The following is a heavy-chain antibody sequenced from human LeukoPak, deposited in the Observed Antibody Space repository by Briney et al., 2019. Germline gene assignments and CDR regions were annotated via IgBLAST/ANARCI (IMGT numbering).Heavy chain of an antibody. CDR1: GGSISSYY. J-gene: IGHJ4*02. D-gene: IGHD6-13*01. Sequence: SETLSLTCTVSGGSISSYYWSWIRQPPGKGLEWIGYIYYSGSTNYNPSLKSRVTISVDTSKNQFSLKLSSVTAADTAVYYCARNLIPEQLVLNFWGQGTLDTVSS. CDR2: IYYSGST. CDR3: ARNLIPEQLVLNF. V-gene: IGHV4-59*01.